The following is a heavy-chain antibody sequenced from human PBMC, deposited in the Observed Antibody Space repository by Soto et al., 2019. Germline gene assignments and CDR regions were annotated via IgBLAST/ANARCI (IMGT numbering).Heavy chain of an antibody. J-gene: IGHJ5*01. V-gene: IGHV6-1*01. Sequence: SQTLSLTCAISGDSVSSSSVTLNWIRQSPSRGLEWLGRTYYRSKWYNDYAESVKSRITINPDTSKNQFSLHLNSVTPEDTAVYYCVRLIGNSWLDFWGQGTPVTVSS. CDR1: GDSVSSSSVT. D-gene: IGHD1-26*01. CDR2: TYYRSKWYN. CDR3: VRLIGNSWLDF.